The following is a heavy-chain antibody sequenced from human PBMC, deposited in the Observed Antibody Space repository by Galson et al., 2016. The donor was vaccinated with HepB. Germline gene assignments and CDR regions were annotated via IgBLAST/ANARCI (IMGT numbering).Heavy chain of an antibody. Sequence: SETLSLTCTASGGSISGYYWSWLRQPPGKGPEWIGYIHYTGTTNYNPSLESRVTISVDTSENRFSLTVRSVTAADTAVYYCARKYSRFWFDSWGQGTLVAVSS. CDR1: GGSISGYY. V-gene: IGHV4-59*01. CDR3: ARKYSRFWFDS. J-gene: IGHJ5*01. D-gene: IGHD4-11*01. CDR2: IHYTGTT.